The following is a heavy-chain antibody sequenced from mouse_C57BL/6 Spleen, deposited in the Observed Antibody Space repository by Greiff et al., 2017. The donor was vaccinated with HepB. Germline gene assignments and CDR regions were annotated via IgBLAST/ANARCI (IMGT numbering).Heavy chain of an antibody. Sequence: EVMLVESGGGLVKPGGSLKLSCAASGFTFSSYAMSWVRQTPEKRLEWVATISDGGSYTYYPDNVKGRFTISRDNAKNNLYLQMSHLKSEDTAMYYCAREYYGSSSWFAYWGQGTLVTVSA. CDR1: GFTFSSYA. CDR2: ISDGGSYT. CDR3: AREYYGSSSWFAY. V-gene: IGHV5-4*01. J-gene: IGHJ3*01. D-gene: IGHD1-1*01.